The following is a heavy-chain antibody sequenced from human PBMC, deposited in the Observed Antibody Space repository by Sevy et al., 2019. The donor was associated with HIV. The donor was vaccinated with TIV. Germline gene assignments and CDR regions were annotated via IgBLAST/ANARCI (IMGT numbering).Heavy chain of an antibody. D-gene: IGHD3-10*01. J-gene: IGHJ4*02. CDR3: ASAPYGSGSSYYFDY. CDR1: GFTFSNYW. CDR2: INQEGREK. Sequence: GGSLRLSCAASGFTFSNYWMSWVRQAPGKGPEWVAHINQEGREKSYVDPVKGRFTVSRDNAKNSLYLQMNSLRDEDTAVYYCASAPYGSGSSYYFDYWGQGARVTVSS. V-gene: IGHV3-7*01.